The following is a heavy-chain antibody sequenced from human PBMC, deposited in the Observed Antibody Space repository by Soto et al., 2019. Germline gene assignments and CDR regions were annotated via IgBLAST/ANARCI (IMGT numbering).Heavy chain of an antibody. Sequence: QVQLLQSGSAVKKPGATVKVSCKASGYTFTSYDISWVRHAPGQGLEWMVWIRAYSGNTNYAQKLQDRVTMTTDTSACKAYMEVRSLRSDDMSVYYCERDLPKVDDRGIGTKVAVSS. V-gene: IGHV1-18*03. CDR2: IRAYSGNT. CDR1: GYTFTSYD. J-gene: IGHJ6*03. CDR3: ERDLPKVDD.